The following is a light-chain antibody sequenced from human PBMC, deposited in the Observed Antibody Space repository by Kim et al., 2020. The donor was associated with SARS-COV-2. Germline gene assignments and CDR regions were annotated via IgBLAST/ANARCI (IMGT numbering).Light chain of an antibody. CDR3: SSYAGSNNGV. CDR1: SSDIGSYDY. V-gene: IGLV2-8*01. J-gene: IGLJ2*01. Sequence: GQSVTISCTGSSSDIGSYDYVSWYQQYPGKAPKLIIYDVTKRPSGVPDRFSGSKSANTASLTVSGLQAEDEADYNCSSYAGSNNGVFGGGTQLTVL. CDR2: DVT.